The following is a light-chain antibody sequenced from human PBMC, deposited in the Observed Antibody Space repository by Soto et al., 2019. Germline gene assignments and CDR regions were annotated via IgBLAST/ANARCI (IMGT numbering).Light chain of an antibody. CDR2: DVT. V-gene: IGLV2-14*03. CDR1: SSDVGVYDY. Sequence: QSALTQPASVSGSPGQSITISCTGTSSDVGVYDYVSWYQQHPGQAPKLLIYDVTNRPSGISNRFSGSKSGNTASLTISGLQAEDEAHYYCSSCTRTISLVFGGGTKLTVL. J-gene: IGLJ2*01. CDR3: SSCTRTISLV.